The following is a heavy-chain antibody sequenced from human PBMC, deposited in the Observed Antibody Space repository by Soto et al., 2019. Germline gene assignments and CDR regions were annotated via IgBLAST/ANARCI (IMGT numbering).Heavy chain of an antibody. D-gene: IGHD2-15*01. CDR1: GFTFSSYG. Sequence: GGSLRLSCAASGFTFSSYGMHWVRQAPGKGLEWVAVISYDGSNKYYADSVKGRFTISRDNSKNTLYLQMNSLRAEDTAVYYCAKDLFEGDCSGGSCYEVHYYGMDVWGQGTTVTVSS. CDR2: ISYDGSNK. V-gene: IGHV3-30*18. CDR3: AKDLFEGDCSGGSCYEVHYYGMDV. J-gene: IGHJ6*02.